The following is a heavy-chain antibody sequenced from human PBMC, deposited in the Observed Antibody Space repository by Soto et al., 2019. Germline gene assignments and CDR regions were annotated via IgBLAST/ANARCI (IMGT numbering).Heavy chain of an antibody. Sequence: SVKISCKASGGTFSSYAISWVRQAPGQGLEWMGGIIPIFGTANYAQKFQGRDTITADESTSTAYMQLSSLRSEDTAVYYCARMKRITVFGVVPDDYYYYSGMDVWGQGTTVTVSS. CDR1: GGTFSSYA. D-gene: IGHD3-3*01. CDR2: IIPIFGTA. CDR3: ARMKRITVFGVVPDDYYYYSGMDV. J-gene: IGHJ6*02. V-gene: IGHV1-69*13.